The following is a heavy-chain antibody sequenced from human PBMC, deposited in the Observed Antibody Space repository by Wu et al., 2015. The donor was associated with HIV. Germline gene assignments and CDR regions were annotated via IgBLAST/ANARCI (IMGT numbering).Heavy chain of an antibody. CDR1: GGTFTTYA. CDR2: IIPILGTI. Sequence: QVQLVQSGAEVKKPGSSVKVSCKASGGTFTTYAISWVRQAPGQGLEWMGRIIPILGTINYAQKFQGRVTITADESTSTAHMELSSLRSEDTAVYYCARTDGLVDGGNSGYDYWGQGTLVTVSS. D-gene: IGHD4-23*01. V-gene: IGHV1-69*13. CDR3: ARTDGLVDGGNSGYDY. J-gene: IGHJ4*02.